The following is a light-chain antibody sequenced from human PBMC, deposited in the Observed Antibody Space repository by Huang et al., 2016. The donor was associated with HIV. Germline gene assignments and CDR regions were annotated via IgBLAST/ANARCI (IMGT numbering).Light chain of an antibody. CDR2: ASS. J-gene: IGKJ4*01. V-gene: IGKV1-12*01. Sequence: DIKMTQSPSSVSASIGDRVSFTCRASQDVNKWLAWYQQKPGVAPKLLVYASSTLQSGAPSRFRDSGGGTNFTLNINNIQAEDFATYFCQQSVTFPLTFGGGTKVELK. CDR1: QDVNKW. CDR3: QQSVTFPLT.